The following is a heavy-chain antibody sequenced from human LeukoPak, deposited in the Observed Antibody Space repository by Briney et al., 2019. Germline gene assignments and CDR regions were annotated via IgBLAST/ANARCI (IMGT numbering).Heavy chain of an antibody. Sequence: PSETLSLTCTVSGGSIRSSYYYWGWIRQPPGKGLEWIGSIYDSGSTYYNPSLKSRVTISEDRSRNQFSLKLSSVTAADTAVYYCARNGGNSDFDYWGQGTLVTVSS. CDR3: ARNGGNSDFDY. J-gene: IGHJ4*02. CDR1: GGSIRSSYYY. CDR2: IYDSGST. D-gene: IGHD4-23*01. V-gene: IGHV4-39*07.